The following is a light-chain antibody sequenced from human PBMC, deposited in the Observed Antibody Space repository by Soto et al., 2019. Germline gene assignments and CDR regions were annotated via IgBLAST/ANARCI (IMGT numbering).Light chain of an antibody. Sequence: IVMTQSPATLSLSPWERATLSCRASQSVSSNLAWYQQKPGQAPRLPIYGASTRATGIPARFSGSGSGTEFTLTISSLQSEDFAVYYCQQYNNWLRTFGQGTKVDIK. V-gene: IGKV3-15*01. CDR1: QSVSSN. CDR3: QQYNNWLRT. J-gene: IGKJ1*01. CDR2: GAS.